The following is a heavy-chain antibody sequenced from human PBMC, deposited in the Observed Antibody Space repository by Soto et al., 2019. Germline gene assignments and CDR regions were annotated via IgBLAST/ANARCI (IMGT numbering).Heavy chain of an antibody. CDR3: AKGPEVDTTWFWFDP. J-gene: IGHJ5*02. Sequence: PGGSLRLSCAPSGFTFDDYPMHWVRQAPGKGLEWVSGISWNSGSIGYADSVKGRFTISRDNAKNSLYLQMNSLRAEDTALYYCAKGPEVDTTWFWFDPWGQGTLVTVSS. V-gene: IGHV3-9*01. CDR2: ISWNSGSI. CDR1: GFTFDDYP. D-gene: IGHD5-18*01.